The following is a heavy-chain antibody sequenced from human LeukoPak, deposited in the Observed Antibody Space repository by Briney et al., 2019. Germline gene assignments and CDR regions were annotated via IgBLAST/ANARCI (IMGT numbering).Heavy chain of an antibody. J-gene: IGHJ4*02. Sequence: SETLSLTCTVSSGSISNNSYFRGWIRQSPGKGLEWIGSIYYSGSTYYNPSLKSRVTTSVDTSKNQFSLKLSSVTAADTAVYFCGRLRRRDGYNFDYWGQGTLVTVSS. CDR2: IYYSGST. V-gene: IGHV4-39*01. CDR3: GRLRRRDGYNFDY. D-gene: IGHD5-24*01. CDR1: SGSISNNSYF.